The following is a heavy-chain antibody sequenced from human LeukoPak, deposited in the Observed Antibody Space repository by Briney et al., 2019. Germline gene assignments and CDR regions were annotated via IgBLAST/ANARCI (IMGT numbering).Heavy chain of an antibody. Sequence: ASVKVSCKASGYTFTSYDINWVRQATGQGLEWMGWMNPNSGNTGYAQKFQGRVTMTRNTSISTAYMELSSLRSEDTAVYYCARSKIAARPFGKRYYYYGMDVWGQGITVTVSS. D-gene: IGHD6-6*01. CDR3: ARSKIAARPFGKRYYYYGMDV. V-gene: IGHV1-8*01. CDR1: GYTFTSYD. J-gene: IGHJ6*02. CDR2: MNPNSGNT.